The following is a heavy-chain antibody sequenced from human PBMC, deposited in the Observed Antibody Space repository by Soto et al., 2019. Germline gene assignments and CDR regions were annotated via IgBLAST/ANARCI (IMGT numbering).Heavy chain of an antibody. CDR2: ITDTGGDT. CDR1: GITFGSRA. CDR3: VKEDSCSSTSCHYYYGSVSHI. V-gene: IGHV3-23*01. Sequence: GGSLRLSCVASGITFGSRAMSWVRQAPGEGLEWVSIITDTGGDTKYADSVRGRFTISRGNSKNTLYLQMSSLRAEDTAVYYCVKEDSCSSTSCHYYYGSVSHIWGQGIMVTVSS. J-gene: IGHJ3*02. D-gene: IGHD2-2*01.